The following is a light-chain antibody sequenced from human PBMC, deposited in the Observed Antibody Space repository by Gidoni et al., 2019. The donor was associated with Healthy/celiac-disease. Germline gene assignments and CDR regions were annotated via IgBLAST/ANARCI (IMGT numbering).Light chain of an antibody. J-gene: IGKJ1*01. CDR1: QSVSSY. Sequence: ATLSCRASQSVSSYLAWYQQKPGQAPRLLIYDASNRATGIPARFSGSGSGTDFTLTISSLEPEEFAVYYCQQRSNWPTFGQGTKVEIK. V-gene: IGKV3-11*01. CDR2: DAS. CDR3: QQRSNWPT.